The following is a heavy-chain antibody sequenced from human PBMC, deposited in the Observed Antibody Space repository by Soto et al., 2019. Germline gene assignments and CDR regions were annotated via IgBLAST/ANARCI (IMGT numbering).Heavy chain of an antibody. CDR1: GYTFNNYG. CDR3: AGDSLRLRITGNWFDS. V-gene: IGHV1-18*04. Sequence: ASVKVSCKFSGYTFNNYGMTWVRQAPGQGLEWMGWISGSNGATNYAQRFQGRVTSTTDTSTNTAYMELRSLQLDDTAVYYCAGDSLRLRITGNWFDSWGQGTLVTVSS. D-gene: IGHD5-12*01. CDR2: ISGSNGAT. J-gene: IGHJ5*01.